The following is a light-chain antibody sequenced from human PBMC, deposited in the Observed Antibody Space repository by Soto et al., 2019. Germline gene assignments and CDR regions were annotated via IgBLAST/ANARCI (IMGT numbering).Light chain of an antibody. CDR2: TAS. Sequence: ENVLTQSPGTLSLSPGERATLSCRASQSVGRNYLAWYQQKPGQAPRLLIHTASSRATGIPDRFSGSASGTDFILTINRLEPEDFAVYYCQQYASSPLTFGGGTKVEIK. J-gene: IGKJ4*01. V-gene: IGKV3-20*01. CDR3: QQYASSPLT. CDR1: QSVGRNY.